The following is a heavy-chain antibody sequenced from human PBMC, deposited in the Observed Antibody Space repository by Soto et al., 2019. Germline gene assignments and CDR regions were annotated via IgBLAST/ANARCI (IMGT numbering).Heavy chain of an antibody. Sequence: EVQLVESGGGLVQPGGYLRLSCAASGFTFSSYSMNWVRQAPGKGLEWVSYISSSSSTIYYADSVKGRFTISRDNAKNSLYLQMNSLRAEDTAVYYCATTNYYYGSGSYYSNYYYYYMDVWGKGTTVTVSS. J-gene: IGHJ6*03. CDR3: ATTNYYYGSGSYYSNYYYYYMDV. CDR2: ISSSSSTI. V-gene: IGHV3-48*01. D-gene: IGHD3-10*01. CDR1: GFTFSSYS.